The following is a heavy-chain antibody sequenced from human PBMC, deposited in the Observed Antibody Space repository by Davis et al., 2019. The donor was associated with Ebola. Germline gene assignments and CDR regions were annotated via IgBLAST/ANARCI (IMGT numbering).Heavy chain of an antibody. Sequence: ASVKVSCKASGYTFTSYDINWVRQATGQGLEWMGWMNPNSGNTGFAQKFQGRVTMTRDTSKSTAYMELRSLRSDDTAVYYCARDGGYSYGNYYYYYYMDVWGKGTTVTVSS. CDR1: GYTFTSYD. V-gene: IGHV1-8*01. D-gene: IGHD5-18*01. J-gene: IGHJ6*03. CDR3: ARDGGYSYGNYYYYYYMDV. CDR2: MNPNSGNT.